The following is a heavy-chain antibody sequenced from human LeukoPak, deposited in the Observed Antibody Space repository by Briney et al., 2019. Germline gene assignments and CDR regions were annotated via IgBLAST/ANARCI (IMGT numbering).Heavy chain of an antibody. J-gene: IGHJ6*02. D-gene: IGHD2-21*01. CDR1: GFTFDDYA. CDR3: AKGMWPPLADYYYYGMDV. V-gene: IGHV3-9*01. Sequence: QAGGSLRLSCAASGFTFDDYAMHWVRQAPGKGLEWVSGISWNSGSIGYADSVKGRFTISRDNAKNSLYLQMNSLRAEDTALYYCAKGMWPPLADYYYYGMDVWGQGTTVTVSS. CDR2: ISWNSGSI.